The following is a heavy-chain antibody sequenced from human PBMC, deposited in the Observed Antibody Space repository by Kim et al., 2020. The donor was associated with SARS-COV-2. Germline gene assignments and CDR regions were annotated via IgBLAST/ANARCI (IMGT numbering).Heavy chain of an antibody. CDR3: TSWFGESDY. Sequence: GTTDYAAPVKGRFTISRDDSKSTRYLQMNSLKTEDTAVYYCTSWFGESDYWGQGTLVTVSS. D-gene: IGHD3-10*01. J-gene: IGHJ4*02. CDR2: GTT. V-gene: IGHV3-15*01.